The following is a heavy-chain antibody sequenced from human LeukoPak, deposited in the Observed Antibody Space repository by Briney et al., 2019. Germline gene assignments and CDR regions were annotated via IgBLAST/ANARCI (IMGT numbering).Heavy chain of an antibody. CDR1: GYTFTIYY. CDR2: INPSGGST. Sequence: ASVKVSCKASGYTFTIYYMHWVRQAPGQGLEWMGIINPSGGSTSYAQKFQGRVTMTRDTSTSTVYMELSSLRSEDTAVYYCARVSAVAGYDYWGQGTLVTVSS. V-gene: IGHV1-46*01. J-gene: IGHJ4*02. D-gene: IGHD6-19*01. CDR3: ARVSAVAGYDY.